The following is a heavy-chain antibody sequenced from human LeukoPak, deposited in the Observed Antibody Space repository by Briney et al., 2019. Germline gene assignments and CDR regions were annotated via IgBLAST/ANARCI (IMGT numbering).Heavy chain of an antibody. D-gene: IGHD2-15*01. J-gene: IGHJ4*02. CDR1: GFTFSSNS. Sequence: GGSLRLSCAASGFTFSSNSMSWVRQAPGKGLEWVANIRQDGSDKYYMDSVKGRFTISIDNAKNSLSLQMNSLRVEDTAVYYCARDRDCGDGGCYPHFDYWGQGVRVTVSS. CDR2: IRQDGSDK. CDR3: ARDRDCGDGGCYPHFDY. V-gene: IGHV3-7*01.